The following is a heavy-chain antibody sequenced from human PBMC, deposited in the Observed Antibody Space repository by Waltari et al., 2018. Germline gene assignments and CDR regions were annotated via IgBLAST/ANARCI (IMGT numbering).Heavy chain of an antibody. CDR2: INAGNGNT. J-gene: IGHJ5*02. CDR1: GYTFTSYA. CDR3: ARVAAGSTRDNWFDP. D-gene: IGHD2-2*01. V-gene: IGHV1-3*01. Sequence: QAQLVQSGAEVKKPGASVKVSCKASGYTFTSYAINWVRQAPGQRLEWMGWINAGNGNTKYSLKFQDRVTITRDTSASTAYMGLSSLRSEDTAVYYCARVAAGSTRDNWFDPWGQGTLVTVSS.